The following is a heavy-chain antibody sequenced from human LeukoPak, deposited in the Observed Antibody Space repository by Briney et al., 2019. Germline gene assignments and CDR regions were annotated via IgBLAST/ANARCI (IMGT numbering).Heavy chain of an antibody. CDR2: IKQDGSEK. D-gene: IGHD3-10*01. CDR1: GFTFSRFW. J-gene: IGHJ4*02. V-gene: IGHV3-7*02. CDR3: ASGAYGSGSYYSNFDY. Sequence: GGSLRLSCAASGFTFSRFWMSWVRQAPGKGLGWVANIKQDGSEKYYVDSVKGRFTISRDNAKNSLYLQMNSLRAEDTAVFYCASGAYGSGSYYSNFDYWGQGTLATVSS.